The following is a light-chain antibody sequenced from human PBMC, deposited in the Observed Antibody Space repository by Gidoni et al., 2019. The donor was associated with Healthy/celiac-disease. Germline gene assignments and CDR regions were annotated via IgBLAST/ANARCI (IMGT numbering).Light chain of an antibody. CDR3: QQRSNSYT. Sequence: EIVFTQSPATLSVSPGDRATLSCRASQSVSSYLAWYQQKPGQAPRLLIYDASNRATGIPARFSGSGSGTDFTLTISSLEPEDFAVYYCQQRSNSYTFGQGTKLEIK. V-gene: IGKV3-11*01. CDR2: DAS. J-gene: IGKJ2*01. CDR1: QSVSSY.